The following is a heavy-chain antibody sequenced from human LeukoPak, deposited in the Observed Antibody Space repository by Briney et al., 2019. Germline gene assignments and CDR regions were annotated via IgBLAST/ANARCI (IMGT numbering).Heavy chain of an antibody. V-gene: IGHV4-31*03. J-gene: IGHJ4*02. CDR1: GGSISSGGYY. Sequence: SETLSLTCTVSGGSISSGGYYWSWIRQHPGKGLEWIGYIYYSGSTYYNPSLKSRVTISVDTSKNQFSLKLSSVTAADTAVYCCAREPSGGYFFVDWGQGTLVTVSS. CDR3: AREPSGGYFFVD. CDR2: IYYSGST. D-gene: IGHD3-22*01.